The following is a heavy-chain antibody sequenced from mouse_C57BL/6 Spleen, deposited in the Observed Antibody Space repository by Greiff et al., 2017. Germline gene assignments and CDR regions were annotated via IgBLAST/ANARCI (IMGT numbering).Heavy chain of an antibody. CDR1: GYTFTDYN. CDR3: AREDGTDYAMDY. Sequence: VHVKQSGPELVKPGASVKIPCKASGYTFTDYNMDWVKQSHGKSLEWIGDINPNNGGTIYNQKFKGKATLTVDKSSSTAYMELRSLTSEDTAVYYCAREDGTDYAMDYWGQGTSVTVSS. V-gene: IGHV1-18*01. CDR2: INPNNGGT. D-gene: IGHD4-1*01. J-gene: IGHJ4*01.